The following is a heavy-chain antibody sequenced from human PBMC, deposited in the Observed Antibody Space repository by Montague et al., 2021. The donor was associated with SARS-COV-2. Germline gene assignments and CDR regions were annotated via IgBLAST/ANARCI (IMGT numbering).Heavy chain of an antibody. CDR2: ISYDGSNK. D-gene: IGHD3-9*01. V-gene: IGHV3-30*04. J-gene: IGHJ4*02. Sequence: SLRLSCAASGFTFSSYAMHWVRQAPGKGLEWVAVISYDGSNKYYADSVKGRFTISRDNSKNTLYLQMNSLRAEDTAVYYCARAAGNYAILTGYYDYWGQGTLVTVSS. CDR3: ARAAGNYAILTGYYDY. CDR1: GFTFSSYA.